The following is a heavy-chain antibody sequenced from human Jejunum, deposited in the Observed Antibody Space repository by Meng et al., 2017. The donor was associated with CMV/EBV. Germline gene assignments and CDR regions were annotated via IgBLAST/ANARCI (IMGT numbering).Heavy chain of an antibody. CDR3: AHQAVAGTRGWFDP. V-gene: IGHV1-2*06. D-gene: IGHD6-19*01. J-gene: IGHJ5*02. CDR1: GYPFTCHY. Sequence: QVRSAASGAEVKRPVAYVKVSCKAPGYPFTCHYMHSVRQAPGQGLEWMGRINPNSGGTNYAQKFQGRVTMTRDTSISTAYMELSRLRSDDTAVYYCAHQAVAGTRGWFDPWGQGTLVTVSS. CDR2: INPNSGGT.